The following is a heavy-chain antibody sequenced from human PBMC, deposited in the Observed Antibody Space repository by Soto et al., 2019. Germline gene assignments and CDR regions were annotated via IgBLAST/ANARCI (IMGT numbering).Heavy chain of an antibody. D-gene: IGHD1-20*01. CDR3: EKGKHIKHYFNS. J-gene: IGHJ4*02. CDR1: GDSVSESSVS. V-gene: IGHV6-1*01. Sequence: SQTLSLTCAISGDSVSESSVSWNWIRQSPSRGLEWLGRTYYRSKWFNDYAESVKSRITINPDTSKNQFSLQLNSVTPEDTAVNFCEKGKHIKHYFNSGGREPRFTVPS. CDR2: TYYRSKWFN.